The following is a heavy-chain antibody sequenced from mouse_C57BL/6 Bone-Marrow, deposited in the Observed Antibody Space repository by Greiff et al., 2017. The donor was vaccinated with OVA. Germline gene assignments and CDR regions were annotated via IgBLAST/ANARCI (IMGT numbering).Heavy chain of an antibody. CDR3: ARGGFDWDDWYFDV. CDR1: GYSITSGYD. CDR2: ISYSGST. Sequence: VQLKESGPGMVKPSQSLSLTCTVTGYSITSGYDWHWIRHFPGNKLEWMGYISYSGSTNYNPSLKSRISITHDTSKNHFFLKLNSVTTEDTATYYCARGGFDWDDWYFDVWGTGTTVTVSS. V-gene: IGHV3-1*01. J-gene: IGHJ1*03. D-gene: IGHD4-1*01.